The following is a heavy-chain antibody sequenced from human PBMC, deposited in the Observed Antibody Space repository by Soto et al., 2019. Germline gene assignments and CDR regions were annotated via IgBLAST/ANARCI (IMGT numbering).Heavy chain of an antibody. Sequence: GESLKIFCRGCGYSFTSYWISWVRQMPGKGLEWMGRIDPSDSYTNYSPSFQGHVTISADKSISTAYLQWSSLKASDTAMYYCARHNLYIDYYDSSAYGMDVWGQGTTVTVSS. CDR1: GYSFTSYW. V-gene: IGHV5-10-1*01. CDR3: ARHNLYIDYYDSSAYGMDV. D-gene: IGHD3-22*01. J-gene: IGHJ6*02. CDR2: IDPSDSYT.